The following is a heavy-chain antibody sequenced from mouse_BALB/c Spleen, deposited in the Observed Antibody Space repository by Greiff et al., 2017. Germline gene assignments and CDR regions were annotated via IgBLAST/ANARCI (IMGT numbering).Heavy chain of an antibody. CDR2: IWSGGST. Sequence: VHLVESGPGLVQPSQSLSITCTVSGFSLTSYGVHWVRQSPGKGLEWLGVIWSGGSTDYNAAFISRLSISKDNSKSQVFFKMNSLQANDTAIYYCARNWEDYYSFAYWGQGTLVTVSA. J-gene: IGHJ3*01. CDR3: ARNWEDYYSFAY. V-gene: IGHV2-2*02. CDR1: GFSLTSYG. D-gene: IGHD1-1*01.